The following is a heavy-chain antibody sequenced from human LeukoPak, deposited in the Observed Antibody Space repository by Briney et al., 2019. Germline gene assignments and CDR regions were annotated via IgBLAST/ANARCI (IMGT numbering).Heavy chain of an antibody. V-gene: IGHV3-33*06. CDR1: AFTFSYYG. Sequence: PGRSLRLSCAASAFTFSYYGMHWVRQAPGKGLEWVAVIWANGNDEYYADSVKGRFAISRDNSKNTLYLQMNSLRAEDTAVYYCAKDRRGYSYGRRAFDAFDIWGQGTMVTVSS. D-gene: IGHD5-18*01. J-gene: IGHJ3*02. CDR2: IWANGNDE. CDR3: AKDRRGYSYGRRAFDAFDI.